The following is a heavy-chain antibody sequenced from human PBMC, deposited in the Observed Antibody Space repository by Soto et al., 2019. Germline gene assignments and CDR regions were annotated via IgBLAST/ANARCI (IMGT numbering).Heavy chain of an antibody. D-gene: IGHD3-22*01. Sequence: PWETLSLTCAVYGGSFSGYYWSWIRQPPGKGLEWIGEINHSGSTNYNPSLKSRVTISVDTSKNQFSLKLSSVTAADTAVYYCARGGSGYYYENYFDYWGQGTLVTVSS. CDR1: GGSFSGYY. CDR2: INHSGST. V-gene: IGHV4-34*01. CDR3: ARGGSGYYYENYFDY. J-gene: IGHJ4*02.